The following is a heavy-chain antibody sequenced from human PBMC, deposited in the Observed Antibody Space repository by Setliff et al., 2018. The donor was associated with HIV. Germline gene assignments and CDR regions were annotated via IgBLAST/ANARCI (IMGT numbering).Heavy chain of an antibody. V-gene: IGHV4-59*01. CDR1: GGSLSSYY. CDR2: VYYSGTT. CDR3: ARKYLVNVFDY. J-gene: IGHJ4*02. Sequence: PSETLSLTCSVSGGSLSSYYWSWIRQPPGKGLEWIGYVYYSGTTNYNPSPKSRVSMSVDTSKNQFSLRLSSVTAADTAVYYCARKYLVNVFDYWGQGMLVTVSS. D-gene: IGHD3-22*01.